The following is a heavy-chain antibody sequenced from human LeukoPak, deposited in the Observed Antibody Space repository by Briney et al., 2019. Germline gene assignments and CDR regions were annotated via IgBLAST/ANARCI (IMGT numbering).Heavy chain of an antibody. CDR2: IYYSGST. V-gene: IGHV4-28*01. D-gene: IGHD3-22*01. CDR3: ARNDYESSGFDF. J-gene: IGHJ4*02. CDR1: GSSISTSSC. Sequence: SETLSLTCAVSGSSISTSSCWCWIRQPPGKGLEWIGYIYYSGSTFYDPSLKSRVTMSVDTSNNQFSLKLSSVTAVDSAVYYCARNDYESSGFDFWGQGALVTVSS.